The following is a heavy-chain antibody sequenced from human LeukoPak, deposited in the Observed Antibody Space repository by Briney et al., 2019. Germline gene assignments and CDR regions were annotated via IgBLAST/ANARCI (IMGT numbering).Heavy chain of an antibody. V-gene: IGHV4-34*01. J-gene: IGHJ6*02. CDR2: INHSGST. D-gene: IGHD1-1*01. CDR3: ARGRSGTTFYYYYYGMDV. CDR1: GGSFSGYY. Sequence: PSETLPLTCAVYGGSFSGYYWSWIRQPPGKGLEWIGEINHSGSTNYNPSLKSRVTISVDTSKNQFSLKLSSVTAADTAVYYCARGRSGTTFYYYYYGMDVWGQGTTVTVSS.